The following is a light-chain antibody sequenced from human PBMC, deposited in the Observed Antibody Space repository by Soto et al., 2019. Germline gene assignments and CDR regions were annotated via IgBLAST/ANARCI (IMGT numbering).Light chain of an antibody. CDR1: QGISSW. Sequence: DIQMTQSPSSVSASVGDRFTITCRASQGISSWLAWYQRKPGRAPKLLIYAASRLQSGVPLRFSGSGSGTDFTLTISSLQPEDFATYYCQQSYSTPRWTFGQGTKVDIK. CDR3: QQSYSTPRWT. V-gene: IGKV1-12*01. J-gene: IGKJ1*01. CDR2: AAS.